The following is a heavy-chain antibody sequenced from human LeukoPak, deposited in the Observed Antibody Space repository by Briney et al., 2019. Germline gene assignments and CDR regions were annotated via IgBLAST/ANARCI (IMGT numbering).Heavy chain of an antibody. CDR3: ARETPDWNCDPTYYMDV. D-gene: IGHD1-7*01. J-gene: IGHJ6*03. V-gene: IGHV3-7*01. CDR2: IKQDGSEK. Sequence: GGSLRLSCAASGFTFSSYWMSWVRQAPGKGREWVANIKQDGSEKYYVDSVKGRFTISRDNAKNSLYLQMNSLRAEDTAVYYCARETPDWNCDPTYYMDVWGKGTTVTVSS. CDR1: GFTFSSYW.